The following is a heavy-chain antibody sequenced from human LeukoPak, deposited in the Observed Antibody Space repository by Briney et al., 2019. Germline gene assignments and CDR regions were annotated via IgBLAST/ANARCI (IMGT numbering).Heavy chain of an antibody. CDR3: TTADYGDYDLLDY. J-gene: IGHJ4*02. CDR1: GFTFSNAW. D-gene: IGHD4-17*01. CDR2: IKSKTDGGTT. Sequence: GGSLRLSCAASGFTFSNAWMSWVRQAPGKGLEWVGRIKSKTDGGTTDYAAPVKGRFTISRDDSKNTLYLQMNSLKTEDTAVYYCTTADYGDYDLLDYWGQGTLVTVSS. V-gene: IGHV3-15*01.